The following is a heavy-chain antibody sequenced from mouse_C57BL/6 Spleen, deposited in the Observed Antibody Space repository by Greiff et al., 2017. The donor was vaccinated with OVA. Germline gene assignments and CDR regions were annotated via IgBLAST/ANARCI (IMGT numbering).Heavy chain of an antibody. Sequence: VQLQQSGAELVRPGASVTLSCKASGYTFTDYEMHWVKQTPVHGLEWIGAIDPETGGTAYNQKFKGKAILTADKSSSPAYMALRSLTSEDSAVYYCTRNDYDWGDYWGQGTSVTVSS. CDR3: TRNDYDWGDY. J-gene: IGHJ4*01. D-gene: IGHD2-4*01. CDR1: GYTFTDYE. V-gene: IGHV1-15*01. CDR2: IDPETGGT.